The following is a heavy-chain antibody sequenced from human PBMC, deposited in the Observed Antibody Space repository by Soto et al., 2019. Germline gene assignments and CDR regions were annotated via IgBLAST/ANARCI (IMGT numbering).Heavy chain of an antibody. CDR2: IGESGTPT. CDR1: GFTFISYG. D-gene: IGHD2-2*01. J-gene: IGHJ6*02. Sequence: GGSLRLSCAASGFTFISYGMKWVRQAPGKGLEWVSLIGESGTPTYYADSVKGRFTISRDNSGNTLFLEMYSLRAEDTAVYYCARYIPGVRYYGMDVWGQGTTLTVSS. V-gene: IGHV3-23*01. CDR3: ARYIPGVRYYGMDV.